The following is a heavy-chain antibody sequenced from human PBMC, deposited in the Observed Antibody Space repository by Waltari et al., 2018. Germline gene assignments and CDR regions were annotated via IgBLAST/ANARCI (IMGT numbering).Heavy chain of an antibody. CDR3: AKESGTNPFDP. J-gene: IGHJ5*02. Sequence: QVQLVESGGGVVQPGGSLRLSCAASGFTFSSYGMHWVRQAPGKGLEWVAFIRYDGSNKYYADSVKGRFTISRDNSKNTLYLQMNSLRAEDTAVYYCAKESGTNPFDPWGQGTLVTVSS. V-gene: IGHV3-30*02. CDR1: GFTFSSYG. CDR2: IRYDGSNK. D-gene: IGHD1-7*01.